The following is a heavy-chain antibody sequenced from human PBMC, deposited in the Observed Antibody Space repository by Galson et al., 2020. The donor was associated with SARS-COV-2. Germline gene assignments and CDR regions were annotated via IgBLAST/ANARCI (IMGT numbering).Heavy chain of an antibody. V-gene: IGHV1-18*01. D-gene: IGHD6-6*01. CDR3: ARDSERLSPNSGSSGYLFYGMDG. Sequence: ASVKVSCKASGFTFTTYGISWVRQAPGQGLEWMGWISAYNGYTKYAQKFQGRVTLTTDTSTTTAYMELWSLTSDDTGVYYCARDSERLSPNSGSSGYLFYGMDGWGRGTTVTVSS. CDR2: ISAYNGYT. J-gene: IGHJ6*02. CDR1: GFTFTTYG.